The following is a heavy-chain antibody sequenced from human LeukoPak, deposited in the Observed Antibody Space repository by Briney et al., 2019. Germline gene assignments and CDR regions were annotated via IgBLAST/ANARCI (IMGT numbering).Heavy chain of an antibody. CDR3: ARGGKTTVTTIDY. J-gene: IGHJ4*02. V-gene: IGHV4-39*01. Sequence: KPSETLSLTCTVSGGSISSSSYYWGWIRQPPGKGLEWIGSIYYSGSTYYNPSLKSRVTISVDTSKNQFSLKLSSVTAADTAVYYCARGGKTTVTTIDYWGQGTLVTVSS. D-gene: IGHD4-17*01. CDR1: GGSISSSSYY. CDR2: IYYSGST.